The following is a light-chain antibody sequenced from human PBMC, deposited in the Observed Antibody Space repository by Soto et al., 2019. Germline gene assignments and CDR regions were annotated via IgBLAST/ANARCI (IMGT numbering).Light chain of an antibody. Sequence: QLVLTQSPSASASLGASVKLTYTLSSGHSTYAIAWLQQQPDKGPRSLMKLNSDGSHLRGDGIPDRFSGSSSGAERYLTISSLQSEDEADYYCQTWGTGFQVFGGGTKLTVL. CDR3: QTWGTGFQV. CDR1: SGHSTYA. V-gene: IGLV4-69*01. J-gene: IGLJ3*02. CDR2: LNSDGSH.